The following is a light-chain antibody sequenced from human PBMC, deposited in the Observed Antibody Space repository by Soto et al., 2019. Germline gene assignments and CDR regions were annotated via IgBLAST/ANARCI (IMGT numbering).Light chain of an antibody. CDR3: QQRSNWPPIT. CDR2: DAS. J-gene: IGKJ5*01. Sequence: EIVLTQSPATLSLSPGERATLSCRASQSISSYLAWYQQKPGQAPRLLIYDASNRATGIPARFSGSGSWTDFTLTISSLVPEDCAVYYCQQRSNWPPITVGQGTRLDIK. CDR1: QSISSY. V-gene: IGKV3-11*01.